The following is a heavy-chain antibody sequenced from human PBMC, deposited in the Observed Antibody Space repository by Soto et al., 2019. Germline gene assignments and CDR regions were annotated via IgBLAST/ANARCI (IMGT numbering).Heavy chain of an antibody. CDR1: GCTCEDYG. Sequence: LPYNVSGCTCEDYGMHWIRQKTGKGLEWVSLISWDGGSTYYADSVKGRFTISRDNSKNSLYLQMNSLRTEDTALYYRAKEGIVVIWYVFEYWGKGPLAPV. D-gene: IGHD2-2*01. CDR2: ISWDGGST. V-gene: IGHV3-43*02. CDR3: AKEGIVVIWYVFEY. J-gene: IGHJ4*02.